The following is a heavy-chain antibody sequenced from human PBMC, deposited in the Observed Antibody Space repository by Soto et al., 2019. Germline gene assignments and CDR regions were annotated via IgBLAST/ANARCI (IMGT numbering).Heavy chain of an antibody. J-gene: IGHJ3*02. CDR2: ISGSGGST. Sequence: GGSLRLSCAASGFTFSSYAMSWVRQAPGKGLEWVSAISGSGGSTYYADSVKGRFTISRDNSKNTLYLQMNSLRAEDTAVYYCAKDLGPMTTVTPWEANAFDIWGQGTMVTVSS. D-gene: IGHD4-17*01. CDR3: AKDLGPMTTVTPWEANAFDI. CDR1: GFTFSSYA. V-gene: IGHV3-23*01.